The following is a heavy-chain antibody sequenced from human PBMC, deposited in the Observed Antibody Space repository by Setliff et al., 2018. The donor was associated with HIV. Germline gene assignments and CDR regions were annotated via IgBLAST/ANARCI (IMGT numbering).Heavy chain of an antibody. CDR1: GGSINSDNYY. D-gene: IGHD2-21*02. J-gene: IGHJ1*01. V-gene: IGHV4-39*01. Sequence: PSETLPLTCSVSGGSINSDNYYWGWIRQAPGKGLEWLGSIYYSGTTYYNPSLRGRVTISVDRSRNQFSLTLNSVTAADTATYYCASRGIVVVTMSMPDEFFVHWGHGTLVTVSS. CDR3: ASRGIVVVTMSMPDEFFVH. CDR2: IYYSGTT.